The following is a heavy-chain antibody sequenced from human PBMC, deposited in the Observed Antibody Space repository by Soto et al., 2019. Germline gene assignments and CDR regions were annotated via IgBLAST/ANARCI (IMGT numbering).Heavy chain of an antibody. CDR3: TRDEGGSYDSWFHP. CDR1: TFSLYS. V-gene: IGHV3-21*01. CDR2: ISSGAAYI. D-gene: IGHD1-26*01. J-gene: IGHJ5*02. Sequence: EVQVVESGGGLVKPGGSLTLSCNFTFSLYSMSWVRQAPGKGLEWVASISSGAAYIKYADSVQGRFTISRDNAKSSVSLQMSSLRVEDTAVYFCTRDEGGSYDSWFHPWCQGTQVTVSA.